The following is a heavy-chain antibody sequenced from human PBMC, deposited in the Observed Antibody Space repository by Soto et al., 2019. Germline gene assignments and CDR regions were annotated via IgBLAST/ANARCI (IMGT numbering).Heavy chain of an antibody. Sequence: GASVKVSCKAAGGTFSSYAISWVRQAPGQGLEWMGVIIPIFVTANYAQKFQGRVTITADESTSTAYMELSSLRSEATAVYYCARGGDIVVVPAAMRNWFDPWGQGTLVTVSS. CDR3: ARGGDIVVVPAAMRNWFDP. J-gene: IGHJ5*02. CDR2: IIPIFVTA. D-gene: IGHD2-2*01. CDR1: GGTFSSYA. V-gene: IGHV1-69*13.